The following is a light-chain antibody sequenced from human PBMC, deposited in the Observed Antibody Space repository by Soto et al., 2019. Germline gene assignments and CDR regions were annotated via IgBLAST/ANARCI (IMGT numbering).Light chain of an antibody. J-gene: IGLJ1*01. CDR2: EVS. CDR1: SSDVGGYNS. Sequence: QSALTQPASVSGSPGQSITISCTGTSSDVGGYNSVSWYQQHPGKAPKLMIYEVSNRPSGVSDRFSGSKSGNMASLAISGLQAEDEADYYCISFTSSTTYVFGTGTKLTVL. CDR3: ISFTSSTTYV. V-gene: IGLV2-14*01.